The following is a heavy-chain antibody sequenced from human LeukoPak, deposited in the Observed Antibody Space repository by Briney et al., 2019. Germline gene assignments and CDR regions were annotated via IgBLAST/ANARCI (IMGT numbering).Heavy chain of an antibody. CDR2: INPSGGST. CDR1: GGTFTGYY. D-gene: IGHD2-8*02. V-gene: IGHV1-46*01. Sequence: ASVKVSCKASGGTFTGYYMHWVRQAPGQGLEWMGIINPSGGSTSYAQKFQGRVTMTRDTSTSTVYMELSSLRSEDTAVYYCARDPTGGSYYYGMDVWGQGTTVTVSS. CDR3: ARDPTGGSYYYGMDV. J-gene: IGHJ6*02.